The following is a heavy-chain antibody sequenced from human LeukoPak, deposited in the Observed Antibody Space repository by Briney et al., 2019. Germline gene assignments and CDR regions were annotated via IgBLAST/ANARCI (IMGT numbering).Heavy chain of an antibody. CDR3: ARAYDSSGFPLFDY. Sequence: SETLSLTCTVSGGSISSGDYYWSWIRQPPGKGLEWLGYIYYSGSTYYNPSLKSRVSISVDTSKNQFSLKLSPVTAADTAVYYCARAYDSSGFPLFDYWGQGALVTVSS. D-gene: IGHD3-22*01. CDR2: IYYSGST. J-gene: IGHJ4*02. CDR1: GGSISSGDYY. V-gene: IGHV4-30-4*01.